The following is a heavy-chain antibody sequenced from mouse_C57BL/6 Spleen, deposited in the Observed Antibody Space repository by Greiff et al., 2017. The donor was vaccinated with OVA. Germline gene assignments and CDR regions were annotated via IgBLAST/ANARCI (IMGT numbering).Heavy chain of an antibody. CDR2: IWSGGST. J-gene: IGHJ1*03. D-gene: IGHD1-1*01. V-gene: IGHV2-2*01. CDR3: ARMGSSLWYFDV. CDR1: GFSLTSYG. Sequence: VKLMESGPGLVQPSQSLSITCTVSGFSLTSYGVHWVRQSPGKGLEWLGVIWSGGSTDYNAAFISRLSISKDNSKSQVFFKMNSLQAEDTAIYYCARMGSSLWYFDVWGTGTTVTVSS.